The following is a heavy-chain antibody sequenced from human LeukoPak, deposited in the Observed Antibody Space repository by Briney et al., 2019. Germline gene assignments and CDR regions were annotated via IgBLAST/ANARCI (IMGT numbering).Heavy chain of an antibody. J-gene: IGHJ5*02. CDR2: IYTSGST. CDR1: GGSISSYY. D-gene: IGHD7-27*01. Sequence: SETLSLTCTVSGGSISSYYWSWIRQPAGKGLEWIGRIYTSGSTNYNPSLKSRVTMSVDTSKNQFSLKLSSVTAADTAMYYRARXGTMGNANWFDPWGQGTLVTVSS. V-gene: IGHV4-4*07. CDR3: ARXGTMGNANWFDP.